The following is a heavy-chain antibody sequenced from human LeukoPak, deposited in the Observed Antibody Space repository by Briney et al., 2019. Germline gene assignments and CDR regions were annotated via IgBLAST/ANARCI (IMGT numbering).Heavy chain of an antibody. CDR2: INPNSGAT. CDR1: GYTFSGHY. CDR3: ARDGHRMYYYESSVYRFDY. J-gene: IGHJ4*02. Sequence: ASVKVSCKASGYTFSGHYMHWVRQAPGQGLEWMGWINPNSGATNYAQKFQGRVTMTRDTSTGTAYMGLRSLRSDDTAVYYCARDGHRMYYYESSVYRFDYWGQGTLVTVSS. V-gene: IGHV1-2*02. D-gene: IGHD3-22*01.